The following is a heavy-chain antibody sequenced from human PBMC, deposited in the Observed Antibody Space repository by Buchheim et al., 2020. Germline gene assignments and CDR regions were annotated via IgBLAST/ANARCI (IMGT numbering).Heavy chain of an antibody. CDR2: IWYDGSNK. J-gene: IGHJ4*02. D-gene: IGHD3-16*01. Sequence: QVQLVESGGGVVQPGRSLRLSCAASGFTFSSYGMHWVRQAPGKGLEWVAVIWYDGSNKYYADSVKGRFTISRDNSKNTLSLQMNSLRAEDTAVYYCARDHHRHKGGQNFDYWGQGTL. CDR3: ARDHHRHKGGQNFDY. V-gene: IGHV3-33*01. CDR1: GFTFSSYG.